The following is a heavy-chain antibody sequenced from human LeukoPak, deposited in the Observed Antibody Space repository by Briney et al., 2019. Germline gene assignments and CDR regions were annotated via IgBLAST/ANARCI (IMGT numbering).Heavy chain of an antibody. J-gene: IGHJ4*02. CDR2: ISASGGST. CDR3: AKWGSAFSFFDY. CDR1: GFTFSSYS. V-gene: IGHV3-23*01. Sequence: PGGSLRLSCAASGFTFSSYSMIWVRQAPGKGLEWVSTISASGGSTYSADSVKGRFTISRDTSKNTLYLQMNSLRAEDTAVYYCAKWGSAFSFFDYWGQGTLVTVSS. D-gene: IGHD2-15*01.